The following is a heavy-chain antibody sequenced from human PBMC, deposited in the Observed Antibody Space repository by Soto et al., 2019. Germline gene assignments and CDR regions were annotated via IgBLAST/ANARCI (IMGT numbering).Heavy chain of an antibody. D-gene: IGHD6-6*01. Sequence: PGGSLRLSCTASGFTFGDYAMSWFRQAPGKGLEWVGFIRSKAYGGTTEYAASVKGRFTISRDDSKSIAYLQMNSLKTEDTAVYYCTREPYSSSPNWFDPWGQGTLVTVSS. CDR1: GFTFGDYA. CDR3: TREPYSSSPNWFDP. J-gene: IGHJ5*02. V-gene: IGHV3-49*03. CDR2: IRSKAYGGTT.